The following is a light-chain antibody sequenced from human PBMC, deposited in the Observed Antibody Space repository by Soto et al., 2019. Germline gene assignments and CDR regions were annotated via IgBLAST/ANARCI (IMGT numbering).Light chain of an antibody. V-gene: IGKV3-20*01. J-gene: IGKJ4*01. CDR3: QQYGTSPLT. CDR2: GAS. CDR1: QSRSSSY. Sequence: EIVLTQSPGTLSLSPGERATLSCRASQSRSSSYIAWYQQKPGQPPRLLIYGASSRATGIPDRFSGSGSVTDFTLTISRLEPEDFAVYDCQQYGTSPLTFGGGTKGEIK.